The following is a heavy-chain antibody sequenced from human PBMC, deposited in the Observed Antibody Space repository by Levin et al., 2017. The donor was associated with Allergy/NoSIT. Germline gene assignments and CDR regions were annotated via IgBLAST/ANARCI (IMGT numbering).Heavy chain of an antibody. D-gene: IGHD2-15*01. Sequence: AASVKVSCKGSGYSFTSYWIGWVRQMPGKGLEWMGIIYPGDSDTRYSPSFQGQVTISADKSISTAYLQWSSLKASDTAMYYCAALGYCSGGSCYSEARDAFDIWGQGTMVTVSS. CDR3: AALGYCSGGSCYSEARDAFDI. CDR2: IYPGDSDT. CDR1: GYSFTSYW. J-gene: IGHJ3*02. V-gene: IGHV5-51*01.